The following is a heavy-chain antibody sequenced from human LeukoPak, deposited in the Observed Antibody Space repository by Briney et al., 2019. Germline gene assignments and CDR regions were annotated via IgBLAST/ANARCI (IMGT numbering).Heavy chain of an antibody. D-gene: IGHD3-10*01. CDR3: ASTHYGSGSQTLDY. J-gene: IGHJ4*02. V-gene: IGHV3-30-3*01. CDR2: ISYDGSNK. Sequence: GGSLRLSCAASGFTFSSYAMSWVRQAPGKGLEWVAVISYDGSNKYYADSVKGRFTISRDNSKNTLYLQMNSMRAEDTAVYYCASTHYGSGSQTLDYWGQGTLVTVSS. CDR1: GFTFSSYA.